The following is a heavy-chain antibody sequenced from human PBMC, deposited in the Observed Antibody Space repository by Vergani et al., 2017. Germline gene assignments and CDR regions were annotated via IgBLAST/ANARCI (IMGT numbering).Heavy chain of an antibody. V-gene: IGHV4-59*01. CDR1: GGSISSYY. CDR3: ARDMGVVITGNWFDP. D-gene: IGHD3-22*01. Sequence: QVQLQESGPGLVKPSETLSLTCTVSGGSISSYYWSWIRQPPGKGLEWIGYIYYRGSTNYNPSLKSRVTISVDTSKNQFSLKLSSVTAADTAVYYCARDMGVVITGNWFDPWGQGTLVTVSS. CDR2: IYYRGST. J-gene: IGHJ5*02.